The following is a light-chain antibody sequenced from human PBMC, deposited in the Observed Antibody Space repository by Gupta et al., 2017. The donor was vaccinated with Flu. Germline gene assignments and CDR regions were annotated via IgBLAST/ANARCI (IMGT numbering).Light chain of an antibody. V-gene: IGLV1-44*01. CDR3: AAWDDSLTALSADGSLTGLWV. CDR2: NDN. Sequence: IGSNVVSCYHHLPGTAPRLLIYNDNQRPSGVPDRFAGSTSGTSASLAIGGLQSEDEADYYCAAWDDSLTALSADGSLTGLWVFGGGTKLSVL. CDR1: IGSNV. J-gene: IGLJ3*02.